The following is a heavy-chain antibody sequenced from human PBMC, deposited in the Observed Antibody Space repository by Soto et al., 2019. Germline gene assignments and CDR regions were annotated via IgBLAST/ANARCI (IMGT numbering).Heavy chain of an antibody. Sequence: ASVTVSCKASGYTFTSYDINWVRQATGQGLEWMGWMNPNSGNTGYAQKFQGRVTMTRNTSIRTAYMELSSLRSEYTAVYCWASRFTATYYDFWSGYPYYYGMDVWGQGTTVTVSS. J-gene: IGHJ6*02. CDR2: MNPNSGNT. CDR3: ASRFTATYYDFWSGYPYYYGMDV. V-gene: IGHV1-8*01. D-gene: IGHD3-3*01. CDR1: GYTFTSYD.